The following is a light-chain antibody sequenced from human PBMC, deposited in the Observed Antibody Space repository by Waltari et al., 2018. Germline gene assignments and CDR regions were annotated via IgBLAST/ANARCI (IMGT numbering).Light chain of an antibody. V-gene: IGKV1-33*01. CDR3: QQYDNLPFT. J-gene: IGKJ2*01. Sequence: DIQMTQSPSSLSASVGDRVTTTCQASQDISNYLNWYQQKPGKAPKLLLYDASNLETGVPSRFSGSGSGTDFTFTISSLQPEDTATYHCQQYDNLPFTFGQGTKLEIK. CDR1: QDISNY. CDR2: DAS.